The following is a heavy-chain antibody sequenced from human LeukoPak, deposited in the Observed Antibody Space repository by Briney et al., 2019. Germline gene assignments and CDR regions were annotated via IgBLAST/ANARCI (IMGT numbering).Heavy chain of an antibody. D-gene: IGHD3-9*01. J-gene: IGHJ4*02. Sequence: ASVKVSCKASGYTFTSYAMHWVRQAPGQRLEWMGWINAGNGNTKYSQKFQGRVTITRDTSASTAYMELSSLRSEDTAVYYCARSYYDIFTGYYKPPPFDYWGQGTLVTVSS. CDR3: ARSYYDIFTGYYKPPPFDY. CDR2: INAGNGNT. V-gene: IGHV1-3*01. CDR1: GYTFTSYA.